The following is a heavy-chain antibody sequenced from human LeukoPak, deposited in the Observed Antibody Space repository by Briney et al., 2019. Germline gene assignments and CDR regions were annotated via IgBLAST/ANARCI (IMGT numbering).Heavy chain of an antibody. Sequence: PGGSLRLSCVASGFTFSTYWMNWYRQAPGKGLEWVGNINQDASEINYVDSVRGRFTTSRDNAKNSLHLQMNSLRAEDTAVYYCATDRDNSDWQKRFDSWGQGTLVTVSS. J-gene: IGHJ4*02. CDR2: INQDASEI. D-gene: IGHD2-21*02. CDR1: GFTFSTYW. CDR3: ATDRDNSDWQKRFDS. V-gene: IGHV3-7*01.